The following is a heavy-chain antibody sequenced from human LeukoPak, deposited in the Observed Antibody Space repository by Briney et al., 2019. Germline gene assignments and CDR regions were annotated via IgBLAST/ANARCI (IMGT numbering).Heavy chain of an antibody. CDR3: ARGGDVGGYISGY. V-gene: IGHV1-46*01. CDR1: GYTFTTYY. D-gene: IGHD6-25*01. CDR2: FTPSVGST. J-gene: IGHJ4*02. Sequence: GGSVKDSSKASGYTFTTYYMHCVRQAPGQRVEWVGIFTPSVGSTSYAQKFQGRTTMSRDTSTSTVYMEMSSLRSEDTAVYYCARGGDVGGYISGYWGQGTLVTVSS.